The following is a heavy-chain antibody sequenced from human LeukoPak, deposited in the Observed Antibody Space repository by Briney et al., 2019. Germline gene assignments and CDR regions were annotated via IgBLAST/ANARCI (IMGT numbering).Heavy chain of an antibody. V-gene: IGHV1-18*01. D-gene: IGHD2-2*01. CDR3: AYCSSTSCYDEGWDYMDV. Sequence: ASVKVSCKASGYTFTSYGISWVRQAPGQGLEGMGWISAYNGYTNYAQKLQGRVTMTIDTSTSTAYMELRSLRSDDTAVYYCAYCSSTSCYDEGWDYMDVWGKGTTVTVSS. J-gene: IGHJ6*03. CDR1: GYTFTSYG. CDR2: ISAYNGYT.